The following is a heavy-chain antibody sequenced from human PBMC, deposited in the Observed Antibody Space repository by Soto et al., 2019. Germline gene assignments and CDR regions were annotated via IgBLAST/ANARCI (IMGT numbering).Heavy chain of an antibody. CDR2: ILYSGTT. Sequence: QVQLQESGPGLVKPSQTLSLTCTVSGDSIKRDDYYWSWIRQPPGKGLEWIGYILYSGTTYYNPSLKSRLIISLDTSKNQFSLHLTSVTAADTAVYYCASAGGPIYYGMDFWGQGTTVTVSS. V-gene: IGHV4-30-4*01. D-gene: IGHD3-10*01. J-gene: IGHJ6*02. CDR1: GDSIKRDDYY. CDR3: ASAGGPIYYGMDF.